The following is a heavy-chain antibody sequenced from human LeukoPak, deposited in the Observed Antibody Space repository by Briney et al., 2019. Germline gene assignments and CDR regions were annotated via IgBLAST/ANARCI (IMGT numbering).Heavy chain of an antibody. CDR2: ISSYSGTL. Sequence: PGGCLRLSRVASLFTFSSYSMNWVRQAPGKGREWVSYISSYSGTLYQADSVKGRFTISRDNANNFLYLQMNSLRAEDTAVYYCATETNGRQYDYWGQGTLLTVSS. CDR1: LFTFSSYS. V-gene: IGHV3-48*04. D-gene: IGHD1-14*01. CDR3: ATETNGRQYDY. J-gene: IGHJ4*02.